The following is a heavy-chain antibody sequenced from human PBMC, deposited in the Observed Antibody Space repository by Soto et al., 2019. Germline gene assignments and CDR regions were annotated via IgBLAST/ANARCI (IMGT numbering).Heavy chain of an antibody. CDR2: IQSGGTT. J-gene: IGHJ4*02. Sequence: GGSLRLSCAASGFTVSSKYMTWVRQDPGKGLEWVSLIQSGGTTYYADSVKGRFTISRDTSENTLHLQMDSLRVEDTAVYYCARDDVLCDGGRCYGIPLDVWGQGTLVTVSS. D-gene: IGHD2-15*01. CDR1: GFTVSSKY. CDR3: ARDDVLCDGGRCYGIPLDV. V-gene: IGHV3-66*01.